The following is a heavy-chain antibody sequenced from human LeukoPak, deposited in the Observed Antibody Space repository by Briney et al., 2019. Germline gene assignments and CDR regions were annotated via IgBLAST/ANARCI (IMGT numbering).Heavy chain of an antibody. CDR2: INPNSGGT. J-gene: IGHJ5*02. CDR3: ARATFHVYGAPNWFDP. D-gene: IGHD1-14*01. V-gene: IGHV1-2*02. Sequence: ASVKVSCKASGYTFTGYYMHWVRQAPGQGLEWMGWINPNSGGTNYAQKFQGRVTMTRDTSISTAYMELSRLRSDDTAVYYCARATFHVYGAPNWFDPWGQGTLVTVSS. CDR1: GYTFTGYY.